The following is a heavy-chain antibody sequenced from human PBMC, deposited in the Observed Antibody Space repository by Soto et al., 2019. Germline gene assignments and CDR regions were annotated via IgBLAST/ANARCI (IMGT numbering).Heavy chain of an antibody. Sequence: TGGSLRLSCAASGFTFSSYAMSWVRQAPGKGLEWVSAISGSGVSTYYADSVKGRFTISRDNSKNTLYLQMNSLRAEDTAVYYCAKSPGMYYYDSSGYYNYDYWGQGTLVTVSS. J-gene: IGHJ4*02. D-gene: IGHD3-22*01. CDR1: GFTFSSYA. CDR3: AKSPGMYYYDSSGYYNYDY. CDR2: ISGSGVST. V-gene: IGHV3-23*01.